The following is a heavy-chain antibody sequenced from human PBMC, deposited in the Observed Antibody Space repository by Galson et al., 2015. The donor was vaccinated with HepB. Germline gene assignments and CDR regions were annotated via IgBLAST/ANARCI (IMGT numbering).Heavy chain of an antibody. CDR1: GYTLTELS. J-gene: IGHJ4*02. Sequence: SVKVSCKVSGYTLTELSMHWVRQAPGKGPEWMGGFDPEDGETIYAQKFQGRVTMTEDTSTDTAYMELSSLRSEDTAVYYCATVNYYDSSGYYYFDYWGQGTLVTVSS. D-gene: IGHD3-22*01. CDR3: ATVNYYDSSGYYYFDY. V-gene: IGHV1-24*01. CDR2: FDPEDGET.